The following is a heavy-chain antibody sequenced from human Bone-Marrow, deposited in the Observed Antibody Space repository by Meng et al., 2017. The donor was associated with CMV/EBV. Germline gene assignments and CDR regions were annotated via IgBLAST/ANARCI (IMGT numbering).Heavy chain of an antibody. CDR3: ARQPRYGGNSGPRGYYGMDV. Sequence: ASVKVSCKASGYTFTDYYMHWVRQAPGQGLEWMGWINPNSGGTNYAQKFQGRVTMTRDTSISTAYMELSRLRSDDTAVYYCARQPRYGGNSGPRGYYGMDVWGQGTTVTVSS. D-gene: IGHD4-23*01. V-gene: IGHV1-2*02. J-gene: IGHJ6*02. CDR1: GYTFTDYY. CDR2: INPNSGGT.